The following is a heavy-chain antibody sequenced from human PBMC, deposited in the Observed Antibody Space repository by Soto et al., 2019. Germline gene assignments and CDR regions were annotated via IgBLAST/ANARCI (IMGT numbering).Heavy chain of an antibody. J-gene: IGHJ4*02. Sequence: GGSLRLSCAASRFTFSTYEMNWVRQAPGKGLEWVSYISSSGSSVYYADSVKGRFTISRDNSRNSLYLQMNSLRDEDTALYYCVRYCTTTLCNGVATRTFDYWGQGTLVTVSS. CDR1: RFTFSTYE. CDR3: VRYCTTTLCNGVATRTFDY. V-gene: IGHV3-48*03. D-gene: IGHD5-12*01. CDR2: ISSSGSSV.